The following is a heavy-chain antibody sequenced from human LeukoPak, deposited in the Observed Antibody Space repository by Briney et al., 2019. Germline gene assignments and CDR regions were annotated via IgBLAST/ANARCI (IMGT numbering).Heavy chain of an antibody. D-gene: IGHD3-10*01. J-gene: IGHJ3*02. CDR3: ARGRSITLLRGVAMSDGFDI. CDR1: GFTFSTYS. V-gene: IGHV3-21*01. CDR2: IDTTTSYI. Sequence: PGGSLRLSCAASGFTFSTYSMNWVRQAPGKGLEWVSFIDTTTSYIYYGSSVKGRFTISRDNAKNSLYLQTSGVRAEDTAVYYCARGRSITLLRGVAMSDGFDIWGQGAMVTVSS.